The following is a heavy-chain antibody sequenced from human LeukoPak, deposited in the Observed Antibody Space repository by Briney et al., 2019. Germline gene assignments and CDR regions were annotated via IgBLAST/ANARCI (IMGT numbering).Heavy chain of an antibody. D-gene: IGHD3-16*01. CDR1: GFSFSDDW. CDR2: IKHKRDGGTT. Sequence: GGSLRLSCAASGFSFSDDWMSWVRQAPGKGLEWVGRIKHKRDGGTTDYAAPVKGRFTISRDNAKNSLYLQMNSLRAEDTAVYYCAVRTAVPGGFDNWGQGTLVTVAS. J-gene: IGHJ4*02. V-gene: IGHV3-15*01. CDR3: AVRTAVPGGFDN.